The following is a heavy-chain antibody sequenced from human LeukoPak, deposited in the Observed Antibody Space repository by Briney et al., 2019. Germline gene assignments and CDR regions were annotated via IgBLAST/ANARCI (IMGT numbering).Heavy chain of an antibody. J-gene: IGHJ4*02. CDR1: GYTFTGYY. V-gene: IGHV1-2*06. CDR3: ARDPYYYDSSGYSDY. CDR2: INPNSGGT. D-gene: IGHD3-22*01. Sequence: ASVKVSCKASGYTFTGYYMHWVRQAPGQGLEWMGRINPNSGGTNYAQKFQGRVTMTRDTSISTAYMELSRLRSVDTAVYYCARDPYYYDSSGYSDYWGQGTLVTVSS.